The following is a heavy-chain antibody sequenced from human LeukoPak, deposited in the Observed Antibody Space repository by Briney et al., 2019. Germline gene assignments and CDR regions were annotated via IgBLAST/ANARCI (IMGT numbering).Heavy chain of an antibody. D-gene: IGHD3-16*01. CDR3: ARDRLSGSASDY. CDR2: IYYSGST. V-gene: IGHV4-39*07. Sequence: SETLSLTCTVSGGSMISSSYYWGWIRQPPGKGLEWIGTIYYSGSTYYNPSLKSRVSISLDASNNQFSLKLSSVTAADTAVYYCARDRLSGSASDYWGQGTLVTVSS. CDR1: GGSMISSSYY. J-gene: IGHJ4*02.